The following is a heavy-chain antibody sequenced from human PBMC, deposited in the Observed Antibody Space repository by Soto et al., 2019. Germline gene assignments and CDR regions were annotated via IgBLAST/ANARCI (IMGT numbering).Heavy chain of an antibody. J-gene: IGHJ4*02. CDR3: ARDAAVRGESDRFDY. D-gene: IGHD6-19*01. Sequence: LSLTCDLLGDFVTRLAWWICVRQPPGKGIEWIGEAYHNGLTDYNPSLKSRVTMSVDTSKKEFSLKMTSLTAADSAIYYCARDAAVRGESDRFDYWGQGTLVTVSS. V-gene: IGHV4-4*02. CDR2: AYHNGLT. CDR1: GDFVTRLAW.